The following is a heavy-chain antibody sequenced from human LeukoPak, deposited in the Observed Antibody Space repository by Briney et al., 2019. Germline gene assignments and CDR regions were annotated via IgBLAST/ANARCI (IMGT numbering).Heavy chain of an antibody. J-gene: IGHJ4*02. CDR1: GYTFTRYN. CDR3: ARVDGSPDS. V-gene: IGHV1-8*03. CDR2: GNSKSGYK. Sequence: ASVNDSCMGSGYTFTRYNINWVRPASGRGLEGMGWGNSKSGYKGFPQKLQGRVTYTRDTSINTAYMELSSLRSEDTAVYYGARVDGSPDSWGQGTLVTVSS. D-gene: IGHD2-15*01.